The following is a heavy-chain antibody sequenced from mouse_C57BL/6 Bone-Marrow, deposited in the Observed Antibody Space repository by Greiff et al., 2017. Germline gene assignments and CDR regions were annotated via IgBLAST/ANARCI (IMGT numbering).Heavy chain of an antibody. CDR3: TGYYYGSRRNAMDY. CDR1: GFNIKDDY. Sequence: VQLKESGAELVRPGASVKLSCTASGFNIKDDYMHWVKQRPEQGLEWIGWIDPANGDTEYASKFQGKATITADTSSNTAYLQLSSLTSEDTAVYYCTGYYYGSRRNAMDYWGQGTSVTVSS. J-gene: IGHJ4*01. V-gene: IGHV14-4*01. CDR2: IDPANGDT. D-gene: IGHD1-1*01.